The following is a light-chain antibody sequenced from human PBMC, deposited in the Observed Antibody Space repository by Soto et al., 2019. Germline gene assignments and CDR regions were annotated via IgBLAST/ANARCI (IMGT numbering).Light chain of an antibody. CDR1: QSITSE. CDR3: QQGHNWPLT. CDR2: GAS. Sequence: EIVMTQSPATLSLSPGERAALSCRASQSITSELAWYQQKPGQPPRLLIYGASTSATGVPARFTGSESGSEFTLTISGLQFEDFAVYYCQQGHNWPLTFGQGTRLEI. J-gene: IGKJ2*01. V-gene: IGKV3-15*01.